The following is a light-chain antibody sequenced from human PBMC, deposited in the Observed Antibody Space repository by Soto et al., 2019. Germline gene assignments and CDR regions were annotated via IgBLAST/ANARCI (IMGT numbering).Light chain of an antibody. Sequence: EILMTQSPATLSVSPGERATLSCRATQSISNNLAWYLQKPGQAPRLLIFGASTRATGIPARFSGSGSGTEFTLTISSLQSEDFAVYYCQNYNNWPSWTFGQGTKVEIK. CDR1: QSISNN. CDR3: QNYNNWPSWT. V-gene: IGKV3-15*01. CDR2: GAS. J-gene: IGKJ1*01.